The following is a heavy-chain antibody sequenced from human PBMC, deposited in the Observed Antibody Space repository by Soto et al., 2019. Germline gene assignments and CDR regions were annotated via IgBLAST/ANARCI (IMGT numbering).Heavy chain of an antibody. CDR2: ISYDGSNK. J-gene: IGHJ6*02. CDR1: GFTFSSYG. V-gene: IGHV3-30*18. CDR3: VKGGDSSGYYPWYYGMDV. Sequence: QVQLVESGGGVVQPGRSLRLSCAASGFTFSSYGMHWVRQAPGKGLEWVAVISYDGSNKYYADSVKGRFTISRDNSKNTLFLQMSSLRAEDTAVYYCVKGGDSSGYYPWYYGMDVWGQGTTVTVSS. D-gene: IGHD3-22*01.